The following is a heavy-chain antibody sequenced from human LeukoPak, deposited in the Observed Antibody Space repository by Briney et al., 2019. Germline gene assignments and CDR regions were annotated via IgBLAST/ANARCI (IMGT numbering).Heavy chain of an antibody. D-gene: IGHD5-24*01. CDR2: ISYDGNNK. CDR3: ARVGEMATISDY. J-gene: IGHJ4*02. CDR1: GFIFSSYA. V-gene: IGHV3-30*04. Sequence: GGSLRLSCAASGFIFSSYAMHWVRQAPGKGLEWVAVISYDGNNKYYADSVKGRFTISRDNSKNTVYLQMNSLRAEDTAVYYCARVGEMATISDYWGQGTLVTVSS.